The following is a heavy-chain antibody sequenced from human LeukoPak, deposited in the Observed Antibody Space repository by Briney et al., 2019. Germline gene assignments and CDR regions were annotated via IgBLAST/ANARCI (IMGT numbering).Heavy chain of an antibody. D-gene: IGHD2-15*01. CDR2: IRYDGSNK. V-gene: IGHV3-30*02. CDR1: GFTFSSYG. CDR3: ARDGGVVVVAATTYFDY. J-gene: IGHJ4*02. Sequence: PGGSLRLSCAASGFTFSSYGMHWVRQAPGKGLEWVAFIRYDGSNKYYADSVKGRFTISRDNSKNTLYLQMSSLRAEDTAVYYCARDGGVVVVAATTYFDYWGQGTLVTVSS.